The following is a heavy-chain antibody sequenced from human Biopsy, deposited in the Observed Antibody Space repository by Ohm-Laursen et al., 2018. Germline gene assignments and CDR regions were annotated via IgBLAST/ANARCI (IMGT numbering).Heavy chain of an antibody. CDR1: GDSVSNNDAA. Sequence: PSETLSLTCAISGDSVSNNDAAWNWIRQSPSRGLEWLGRTYYRTKWYNDYAVFVKSRITINPDTFNNQFTLHLNSVTPEDTAVYYCARETPTGIPFNWFDPWGQGALVTVSS. J-gene: IGHJ5*02. CDR2: TYYRTKWYN. CDR3: ARETPTGIPFNWFDP. V-gene: IGHV6-1*01. D-gene: IGHD1-14*01.